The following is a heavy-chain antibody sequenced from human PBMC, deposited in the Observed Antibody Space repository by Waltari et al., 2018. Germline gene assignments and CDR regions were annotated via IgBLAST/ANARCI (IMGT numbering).Heavy chain of an antibody. D-gene: IGHD6-13*01. CDR2: IYFAGST. CDR3: AREVGGSSWSTTPRGDAFDI. V-gene: IGHV4-39*07. J-gene: IGHJ3*02. Sequence: QLQLRESGPGLLKPSETLSLTCSVSGDSIGSGYYYWGWIRQAPGKGLEWVASIYFAGSTHFNPSLKRRLSISVDTSKNQFSLRLSSVTAADTAVYYCAREVGGSSWSTTPRGDAFDIWGQGTMVTVSS. CDR1: GDSIGSGYYY.